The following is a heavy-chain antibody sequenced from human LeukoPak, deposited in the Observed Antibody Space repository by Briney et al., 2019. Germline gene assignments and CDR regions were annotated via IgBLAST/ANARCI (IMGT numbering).Heavy chain of an antibody. J-gene: IGHJ3*02. CDR3: ARRVPDSSAPGIAFDI. CDR2: MHYGGDT. V-gene: IGHV4-31*03. D-gene: IGHD3-22*01. CDR1: GGSISYGGYY. Sequence: PSQTLSLTCTVSGGSISYGGYYWTWIRHHPGKGLEWIGYMHYGGDTHCNPSLKSRVTISVDTSKNHFSLKLSSVTAADTAMYYCARRVPDSSAPGIAFDIWGQGTMVTVSS.